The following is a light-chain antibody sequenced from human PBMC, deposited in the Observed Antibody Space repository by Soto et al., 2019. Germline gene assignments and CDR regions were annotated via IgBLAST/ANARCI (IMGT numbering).Light chain of an antibody. CDR3: QQYNNWPPIT. J-gene: IGKJ5*01. CDR1: QSVSKS. CDR2: SAS. Sequence: EIVMTQSPATLSVSPGERATLSCRASQSVSKSLAWYQQKPGQAPRLLIYSASTRATGIPARFSGSGSETEFTLTISSLQSEDFAFYDCQQYNNWPPITFGQGTRLEIK. V-gene: IGKV3-15*01.